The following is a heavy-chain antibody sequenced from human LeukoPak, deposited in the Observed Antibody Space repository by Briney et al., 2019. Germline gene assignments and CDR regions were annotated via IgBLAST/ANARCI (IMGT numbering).Heavy chain of an antibody. V-gene: IGHV1-2*06. CDR2: IHPNSGGT. CDR3: ARDQWELLFDY. CDR1: GYTFTGYY. Sequence: SVKVSFKASGYTFTGYYMHWVRQAPGQGLEWMGRIHPNSGGTNYAQNFQVRVTMTRDTSISTAYMELSRLRSDDTAVYYCARDQWELLFDYWGQGTLVTVSS. J-gene: IGHJ4*02. D-gene: IGHD1-26*01.